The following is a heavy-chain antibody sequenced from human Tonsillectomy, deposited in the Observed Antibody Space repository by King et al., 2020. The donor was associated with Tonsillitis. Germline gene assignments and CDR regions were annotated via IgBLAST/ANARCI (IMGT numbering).Heavy chain of an antibody. J-gene: IGHJ1*01. CDR3: ATLAFGSENSAYRFFRH. D-gene: IGHD3-16*01. Sequence: HVQLVESGAEVKKPGASVTVSCRTSGYTFTGHYLHWVRQAPGEGLEWMGWINPDSGDTTYMQKFQGRVSMTRSTPMTTAYLGLYSLRPDDTAVYYCATLAFGSENSAYRFFRHWGQGTLVTVSS. CDR1: GYTFTGHY. CDR2: INPDSGDT. V-gene: IGHV1-2*02.